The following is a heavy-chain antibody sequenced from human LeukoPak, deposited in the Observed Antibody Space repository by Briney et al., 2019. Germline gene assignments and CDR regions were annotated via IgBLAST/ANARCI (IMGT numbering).Heavy chain of an antibody. CDR1: GDSISSGYSS. CDR3: ARDLLGHCTGGSCSRHRYFDF. J-gene: IGHJ4*02. Sequence: PSETLSLTCTVSGDSISSGYSSWSWIRQHPGKGLEYIGYISYSGRTYSSPSLKSRVTISVDTPKNQFSLKLSSVTAADTAVYYCARDLLGHCTGGSCSRHRYFDFWGQGTLVTVSS. CDR2: ISYSGRT. V-gene: IGHV4-31*03. D-gene: IGHD2-15*01.